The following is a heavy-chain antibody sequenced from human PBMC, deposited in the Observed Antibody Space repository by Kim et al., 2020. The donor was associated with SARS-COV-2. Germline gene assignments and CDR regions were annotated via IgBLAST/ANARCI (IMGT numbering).Heavy chain of an antibody. V-gene: IGHV3-30*18. CDR2: ISYDGSNK. J-gene: IGHJ6*02. D-gene: IGHD3-10*01. CDR1: GFTFSSYG. CDR3: AKVGQARGLYYYGSGSYLVGYYGMDV. Sequence: GGSLRLSCAASGFTFSSYGMHWVRQAPGKGLEWVAVISYDGSNKYYADSVKGRFTISRDNSKNTLYLQMNSLRAEDTAVYYCAKVGQARGLYYYGSGSYLVGYYGMDVWGQGTTGTVSS.